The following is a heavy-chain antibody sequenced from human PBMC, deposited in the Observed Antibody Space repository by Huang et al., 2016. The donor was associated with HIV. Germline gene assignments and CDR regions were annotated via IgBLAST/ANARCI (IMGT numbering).Heavy chain of an antibody. J-gene: IGHJ3*02. CDR1: GFTFSSYG. V-gene: IGHV3-30*02. CDR3: AKGSMANAFDI. D-gene: IGHD3-10*01. CDR2: IRYDGSNK. Sequence: QVQPVESGGGVVQPGGSLRLSCAASGFTFSSYGMHWVRQAPGKGLEWVAFIRYDGSNKDYADSVRGRFTISRDNSKNTLYLQMNSLRAEDTAVYYCAKGSMANAFDIWGQGTMVTVSS.